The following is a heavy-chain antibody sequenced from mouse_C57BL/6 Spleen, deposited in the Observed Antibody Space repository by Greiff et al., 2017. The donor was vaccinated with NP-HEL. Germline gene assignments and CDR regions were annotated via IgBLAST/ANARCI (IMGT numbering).Heavy chain of an antibody. V-gene: IGHV1-55*01. D-gene: IGHD1-1*01. CDR1: GYTFTSYW. Sequence: VQLQQSGAELVKPGASVKMSCKPSGYTFTSYWITWVKQRPGQGLEWIGDIYPGSGSTNYNEKFKSKATLTVDTSSSTAYMQLSSLTSEDSAVYYCARGGYYGSSYDWYFDVWGTGTTVTVSS. J-gene: IGHJ1*03. CDR2: IYPGSGST. CDR3: ARGGYYGSSYDWYFDV.